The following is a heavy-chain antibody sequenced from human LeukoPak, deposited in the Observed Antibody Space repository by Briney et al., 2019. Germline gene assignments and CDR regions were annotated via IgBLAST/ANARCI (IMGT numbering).Heavy chain of an antibody. Sequence: ASVKVSCKLSGYTGIELSMHWVRQVPGKGLEWMGGFDPEDGETKYAQKFQGRVTMTEDTSTDTAYMQLSRLTSEDTAVYYCATHTISGVVTYASLIWGRGTLVTVSS. CDR3: ATHTISGVVTYASLI. CDR2: FDPEDGET. J-gene: IGHJ3*02. D-gene: IGHD3-3*01. V-gene: IGHV1-24*01. CDR1: GYTGIELS.